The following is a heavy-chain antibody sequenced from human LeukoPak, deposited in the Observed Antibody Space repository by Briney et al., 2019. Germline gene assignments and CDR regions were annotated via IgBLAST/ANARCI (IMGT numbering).Heavy chain of an antibody. CDR1: GFTFSSYA. Sequence: GRSLRLSCAASGFTFSSYAMHWVRQAPGKGLEWVAVISYDGGNKYYADSVKGRFTISRDNSKNTLYLQMNSLRAEDTAVYYCAREIPYSSSPFDYWGQGTLVTVSS. CDR3: AREIPYSSSPFDY. J-gene: IGHJ4*02. CDR2: ISYDGGNK. V-gene: IGHV3-30-3*01. D-gene: IGHD6-13*01.